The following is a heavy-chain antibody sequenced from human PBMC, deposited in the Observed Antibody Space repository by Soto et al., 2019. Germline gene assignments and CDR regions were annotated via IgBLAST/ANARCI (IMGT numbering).Heavy chain of an antibody. CDR2: ISAYNGNT. D-gene: IGHD3-10*01. V-gene: IGHV1-18*01. CDR3: ARDTGRMRVRGVHAFDI. J-gene: IGHJ3*02. Sequence: ASVKVSCKASGYTFTSYGISWVRQAPGQGLEWMGWISAYNGNTNYAQKLRGRVTMTTDTSTSTAYMELRSLRSDDTAVYYCARDTGRMRVRGVHAFDIWGQGTMVTVSS. CDR1: GYTFTSYG.